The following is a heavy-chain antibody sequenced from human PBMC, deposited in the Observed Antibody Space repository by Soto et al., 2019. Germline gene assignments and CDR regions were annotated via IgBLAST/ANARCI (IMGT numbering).Heavy chain of an antibody. CDR1: GFTFSSYG. D-gene: IGHD3-16*01. V-gene: IGHV3-33*01. J-gene: IGHJ4*02. Sequence: GGSLRLSCAASGFTFSSYGMHWVRQAPGKGLEWVAVIWYDGSNKYYADSVKGRFTISRDNSKNTLYLQMNSLRAEDTAVYYCARHGGYDYVWGSPRPDFDYWGQGTLVTVSS. CDR3: ARHGGYDYVWGSPRPDFDY. CDR2: IWYDGSNK.